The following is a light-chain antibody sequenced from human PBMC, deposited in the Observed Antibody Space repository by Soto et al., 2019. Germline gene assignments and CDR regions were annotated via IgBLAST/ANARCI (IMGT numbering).Light chain of an antibody. CDR3: QQYESSPLT. CDR2: RAS. Sequence: EIVLTQSPDTLSLSPGERATLSCRASQRVSSGFLAWYQQKPGQAPRLLIYRASTRATGIPDRFTGSGSGTDFTLTISRLEPEDFAVYYCQQYESSPLTFGGVTKVEIK. J-gene: IGKJ4*01. CDR1: QRVSSGF. V-gene: IGKV3-20*01.